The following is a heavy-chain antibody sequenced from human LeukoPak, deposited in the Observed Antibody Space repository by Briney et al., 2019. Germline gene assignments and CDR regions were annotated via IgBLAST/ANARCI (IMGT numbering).Heavy chain of an antibody. Sequence: GGSLRLSCAASGFTFSSYGMHWVRQAPGKGLEWVAVISYDGSNKYYADSVKGRFTISRDNSKNTLYLQMNSLRAEDTAVYYCAKEGPFSAISGVVIRAFDYWGQGTLVTVSS. CDR2: ISYDGSNK. D-gene: IGHD3-3*01. CDR1: GFTFSSYG. V-gene: IGHV3-30*18. CDR3: AKEGPFSAISGVVIRAFDY. J-gene: IGHJ4*02.